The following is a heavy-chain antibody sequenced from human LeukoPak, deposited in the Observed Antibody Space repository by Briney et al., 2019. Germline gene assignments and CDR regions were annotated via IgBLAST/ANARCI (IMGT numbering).Heavy chain of an antibody. CDR3: AKDIYDSSGYYSDAFDI. CDR1: GFTFDDYA. Sequence: GGSLRLSCAVSGFTFDDYAMHWVRQAPGKGLEWVSGISWNSGSIGYADSVKGRFTISRDNAKNSLYLQMNSLRAEDTALYYCAKDIYDSSGYYSDAFDIWGQGTMVTVSS. CDR2: ISWNSGSI. D-gene: IGHD3-22*01. J-gene: IGHJ3*02. V-gene: IGHV3-9*01.